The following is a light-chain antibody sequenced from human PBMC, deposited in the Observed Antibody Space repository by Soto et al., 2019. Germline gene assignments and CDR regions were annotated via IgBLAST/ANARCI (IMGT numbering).Light chain of an antibody. CDR3: SSYTPTTRL. V-gene: IGLV2-14*01. CDR2: EVS. Sequence: QSALTQPASVSGSPGQSITISCTGTSSDIGSNNYVSWFQQRPGKAPTLIIYEVSNRPSGVSNHFSGSKSGNTASLTISGLLPEDEAEYYCSSYTPTTRLFGGGTKVTVL. CDR1: SSDIGSNNY. J-gene: IGLJ3*02.